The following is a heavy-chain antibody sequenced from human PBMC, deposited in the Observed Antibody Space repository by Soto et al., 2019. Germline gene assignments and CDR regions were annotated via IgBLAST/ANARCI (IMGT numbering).Heavy chain of an antibody. CDR3: ASYLLRFLEWDDAFDI. CDR1: GYTFTSYA. D-gene: IGHD3-3*01. CDR2: INAGNGNK. J-gene: IGHJ3*02. Sequence: ASVKVSCKASGYTFTSYAMHWVRQAPGQRLEWMGWINAGNGNKKYSQKFQGRVTITRDTSASTAYMELSSLRSEDTAVYYCASYLLRFLEWDDAFDIWGQGTMVTVSS. V-gene: IGHV1-3*01.